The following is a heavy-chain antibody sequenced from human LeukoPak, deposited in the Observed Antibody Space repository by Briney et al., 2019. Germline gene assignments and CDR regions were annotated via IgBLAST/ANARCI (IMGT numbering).Heavy chain of an antibody. Sequence: GGSLRLSSAASGFTFSSYGMHWVRQAPGKGLEWVAFIRFDESDKFYADSVKGRFTISRDISKNTLFLEMNGLRVDDTALYYCVKDNPVCESWGQGTLVIVSS. D-gene: IGHD2-21*01. CDR2: IRFDESDK. V-gene: IGHV3-30*02. CDR1: GFTFSSYG. J-gene: IGHJ5*02. CDR3: VKDNPVCES.